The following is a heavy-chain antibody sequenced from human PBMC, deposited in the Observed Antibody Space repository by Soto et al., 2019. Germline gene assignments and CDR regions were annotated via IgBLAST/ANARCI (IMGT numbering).Heavy chain of an antibody. Sequence: QVQLVESGGGVVQPGRSLRLSCAASGFTFSSYGMHWVRQAPGKGLEWVAVIWYDGSNKYYADSVKGRFTISRDNSKNTLYLQRNSLRAEDTAVYYCERDWRELERHAFDIWVQGTMVTVSS. J-gene: IGHJ3*02. V-gene: IGHV3-33*01. CDR3: ERDWRELERHAFDI. CDR2: IWYDGSNK. D-gene: IGHD1-1*01. CDR1: GFTFSSYG.